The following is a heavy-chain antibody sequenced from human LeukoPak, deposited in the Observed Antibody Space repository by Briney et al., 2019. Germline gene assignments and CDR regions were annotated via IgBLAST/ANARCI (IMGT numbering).Heavy chain of an antibody. CDR2: IYNRGST. J-gene: IGHJ4*02. Sequence: SETLSLTCTVSGGSIRSSSYYWGWIRQPPGKGLEWIGNIYNRGSTYYNPSLKSRVTISVDTSKNQFSLKLSSVTAADTAVYYCARVSTSVSLDYWGQGTLVTVSS. CDR3: ARVSTSVSLDY. V-gene: IGHV4-39*07. CDR1: GGSIRSSSYY.